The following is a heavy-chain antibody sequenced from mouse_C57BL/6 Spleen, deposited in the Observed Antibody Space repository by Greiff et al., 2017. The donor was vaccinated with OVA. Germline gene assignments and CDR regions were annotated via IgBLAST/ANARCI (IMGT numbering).Heavy chain of an antibody. J-gene: IGHJ3*01. D-gene: IGHD2-4*01. CDR3: ARTLYDYDAGSWFAY. V-gene: IGHV1-22*01. CDR2: INPNNGGN. Sequence: VQLQQSGPELVKPGASVKMSCKASGYTFTDYNMHWVKQSHGKSLEWIGYINPNNGGNSYNQKFTGKATLTVNKSSSTAYMELRSLTSEESAVYYCARTLYDYDAGSWFAYWGQGTLVTVSA. CDR1: GYTFTDYN.